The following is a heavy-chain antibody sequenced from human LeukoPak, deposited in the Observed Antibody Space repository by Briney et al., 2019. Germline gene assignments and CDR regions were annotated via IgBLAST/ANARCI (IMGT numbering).Heavy chain of an antibody. Sequence: GGSLRLSCAASEFTFSSYSMNWVRQAPGKGLEWVSYISSRSSTIYYADSVKGRFSISRDNAKNSLYLQMNSLRAEDTAVYYCARGGSYYNEAFDIWGQGTMVTVSS. D-gene: IGHD1-26*01. V-gene: IGHV3-48*01. CDR3: ARGGSYYNEAFDI. CDR2: ISSRSSTI. CDR1: EFTFSSYS. J-gene: IGHJ3*02.